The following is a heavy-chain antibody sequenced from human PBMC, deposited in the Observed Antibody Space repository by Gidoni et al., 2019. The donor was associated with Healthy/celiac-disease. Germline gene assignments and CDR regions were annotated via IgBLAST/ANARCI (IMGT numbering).Heavy chain of an antibody. V-gene: IGHV1-2*02. J-gene: IGHJ6*02. CDR1: GYPFTGYY. D-gene: IGHD2-2*01. Sequence: QVQLVQSGAEVKKPGASVKVSCKASGYPFTGYYMHWVRQAPGQGLEWMGWINPNSGGTNYAQKFQGRVTMTRDTSISTAYMELSRLRSDDTAVYYCARDRGLGYCSSTSCYGMDVWGQGTTVTVSS. CDR3: ARDRGLGYCSSTSCYGMDV. CDR2: INPNSGGT.